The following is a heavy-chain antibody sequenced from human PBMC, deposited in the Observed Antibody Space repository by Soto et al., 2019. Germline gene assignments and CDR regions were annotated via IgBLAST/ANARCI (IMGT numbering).Heavy chain of an antibody. CDR2: IKPKSGGT. Sequence: QVQLLQSGAEVKKPGASVNVSCKASGYTFTVYYMHWVRQAPGQGREWMGWIKPKSGGTMYPQKFQGRVTMTWDTSTSTAYMELTRLRSDDTAVYYCARDLAKGGGSAGFDYWGQGTLVTVSS. V-gene: IGHV1-2*02. CDR1: GYTFTVYY. CDR3: ARDLAKGGGSAGFDY. J-gene: IGHJ4*02. D-gene: IGHD1-26*01.